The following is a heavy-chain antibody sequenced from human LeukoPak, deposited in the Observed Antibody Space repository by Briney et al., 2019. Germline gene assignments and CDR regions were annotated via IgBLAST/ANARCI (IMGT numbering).Heavy chain of an antibody. CDR3: ARLHYYYYYYMDV. CDR1: GGSISIYY. CDR2: IYTSGST. Sequence: SETLSLTCTVSGGSISIYYWSWIRQPPGKGLEWIGYIYTSGSTNYNPSLKSRVTISVDTSKNQFSLKLSSVTAADTAVYYCARLHYYYYYYMDVWGKGTTVTVSS. J-gene: IGHJ6*03. V-gene: IGHV4-4*09.